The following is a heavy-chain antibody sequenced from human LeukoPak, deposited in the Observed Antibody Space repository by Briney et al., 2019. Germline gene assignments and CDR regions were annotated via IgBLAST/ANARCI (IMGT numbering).Heavy chain of an antibody. CDR3: ARRVNCTNGVCYQDFDY. D-gene: IGHD2-8*01. CDR2: INHSGST. Sequence: KPSETLSLTCAVYGGSFSGYYWSWIRQPPGKGLEWIGEINHSGSTNYNPSLKSRVTISVDTSKNQFSLKLSSVTAADTAVYYCARRVNCTNGVCYQDFDYWGQGTLVTVSS. V-gene: IGHV4-34*01. J-gene: IGHJ4*02. CDR1: GGSFSGYY.